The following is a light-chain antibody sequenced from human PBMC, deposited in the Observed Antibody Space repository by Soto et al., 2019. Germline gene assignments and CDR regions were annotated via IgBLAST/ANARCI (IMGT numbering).Light chain of an antibody. CDR3: QHLKTLFT. J-gene: IGKJ3*01. V-gene: IGKV1-9*01. Sequence: DIQLTQSPSLLSASVGDRVTITCRASQGISSYLAWYQQKPGKAPNLLIYTTSTLQSGVPSRFSGSGSGTEFTLTITSQQPEDFAPYYCQHLKTLFTFGPGTKVDIK. CDR1: QGISSY. CDR2: TTS.